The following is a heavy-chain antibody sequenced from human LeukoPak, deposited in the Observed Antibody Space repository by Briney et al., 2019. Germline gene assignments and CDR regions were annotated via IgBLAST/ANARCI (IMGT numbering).Heavy chain of an antibody. J-gene: IGHJ5*02. CDR1: GFSFNTYS. CDR3: ARDLDFWSGYYNWFDP. CDR2: ISATTKYI. D-gene: IGHD3-3*01. V-gene: IGHV3-21*01. Sequence: PGGSLRLSCAASGFSFNTYSMCWVRQAPGKGLEWVSYISATTKYISYADSVKGRFTISRDNAKNSLYLQMNSLRAEDTAVYYCARDLDFWSGYYNWFDPWGQGTLVTVSS.